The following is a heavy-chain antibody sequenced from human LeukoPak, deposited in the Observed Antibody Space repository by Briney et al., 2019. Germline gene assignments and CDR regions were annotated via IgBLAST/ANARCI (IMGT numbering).Heavy chain of an antibody. Sequence: GASVKVSCKASGYTFTGYYMHWVRQAPGQGLEWMGWINPNSGGTNYAQKFQGRVTMTRDTSISTAYMELSRLRSDDTAVYYCARDPPGYSSGWLDYWGQGTLVTVPS. CDR3: ARDPPGYSSGWLDY. D-gene: IGHD6-19*01. V-gene: IGHV1-2*02. CDR1: GYTFTGYY. J-gene: IGHJ4*02. CDR2: INPNSGGT.